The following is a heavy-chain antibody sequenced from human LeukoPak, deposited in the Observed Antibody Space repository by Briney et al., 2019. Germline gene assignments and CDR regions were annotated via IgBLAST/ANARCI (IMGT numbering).Heavy chain of an antibody. Sequence: GGSLRLSCAASGFTFSNAWMHWVRQAPGKGLEWVGRIKSKTDRGTIDYAAPVKGRLTISRDDSKTTLYLQLNSLKTEDTALYYCTTKMGATIDYWGQGTLVTVSS. D-gene: IGHD1-26*01. V-gene: IGHV3-15*01. CDR2: IKSKTDRGTI. J-gene: IGHJ4*02. CDR1: GFTFSNAW. CDR3: TTKMGATIDY.